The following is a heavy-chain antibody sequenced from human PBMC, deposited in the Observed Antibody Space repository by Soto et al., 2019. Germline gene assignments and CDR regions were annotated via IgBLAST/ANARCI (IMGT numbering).Heavy chain of an antibody. CDR2: IIPIFGTA. CDR3: ARAPFEDYYDSSGPFRAAFDI. J-gene: IGHJ3*02. CDR1: GGTFSSYA. D-gene: IGHD3-22*01. V-gene: IGHV1-69*06. Sequence: SVKVSCKASGGTFSSYAISWVRQAPGQGREWMGGIIPIFGTANYAQKFQGRVTITADKSTSTAYMELSSLRSEDTAVYYCARAPFEDYYDSSGPFRAAFDIWGQGTMVNVS.